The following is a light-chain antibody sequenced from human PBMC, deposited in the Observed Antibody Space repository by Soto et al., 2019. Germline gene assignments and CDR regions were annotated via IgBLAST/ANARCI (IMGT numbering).Light chain of an antibody. J-gene: IGKJ1*01. CDR3: QHYNSYSEA. V-gene: IGKV1-5*03. CDR2: KAS. CDR1: LPISNY. Sequence: DIQMTQSPSSLSASVGDRVTITCWASLPISNYLAWYQQKPGKAPKLLIYKASTLKSGVPSRFSGSGSGTEFTLTISSLQPDDFATYYCQHYNSYSEAFGQGTKVDIK.